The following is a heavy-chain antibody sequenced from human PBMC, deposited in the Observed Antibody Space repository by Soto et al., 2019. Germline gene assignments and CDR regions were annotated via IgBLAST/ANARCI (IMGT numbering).Heavy chain of an antibody. CDR2: ISSSSSYI. J-gene: IGHJ6*03. D-gene: IGHD1-1*01. CDR3: TADARKLRDYYYMDV. CDR1: GFIFSSYS. Sequence: GGSLRLTCAASGFIFSSYSMNWVWQAQGKGKERDSPISSSSSYIYYADSVKGRFTISRDNAKNSLYLQMNSLRAEDTAVYYCTADARKLRDYYYMDVWGKGTTVTVSS. V-gene: IGHV3-21*01.